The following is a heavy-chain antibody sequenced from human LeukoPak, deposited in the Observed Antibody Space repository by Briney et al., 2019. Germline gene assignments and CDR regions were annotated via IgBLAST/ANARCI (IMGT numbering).Heavy chain of an antibody. CDR2: IYYSGST. Sequence: SETLSLTCTVSGGPISSSSYYWGWIRQPPGKGLEWIGSIYYSGSTYYNPSLKSRVTISVDTSKNQFSLKLSSVTAADTAVYYCARPLGWFDPWGQGTLVTVSS. CDR3: ARPLGWFDP. J-gene: IGHJ5*02. V-gene: IGHV4-39*01. D-gene: IGHD3-16*02. CDR1: GGPISSSSYY.